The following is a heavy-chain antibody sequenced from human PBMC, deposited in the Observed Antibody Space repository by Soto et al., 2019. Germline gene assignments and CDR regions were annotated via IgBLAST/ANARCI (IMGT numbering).Heavy chain of an antibody. Sequence: GGSLRLSCAASCLTFRNAWMNWVRQAPGKGLEWVGRIKSKTDGGTADYAAPVKGRFTISRDDSKNTLYLQMNSLKTEDTAVYYCATGYTSGWYRSRYYFDSWGQGTRVTVSS. J-gene: IGHJ4*02. CDR3: ATGYTSGWYRSRYYFDS. D-gene: IGHD6-13*01. CDR2: IKSKTDGGTA. V-gene: IGHV3-15*07. CDR1: CLTFRNAW.